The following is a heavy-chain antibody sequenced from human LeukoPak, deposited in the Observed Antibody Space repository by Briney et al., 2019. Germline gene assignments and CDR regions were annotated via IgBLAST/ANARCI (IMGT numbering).Heavy chain of an antibody. CDR2: ISSSSSTI. V-gene: IGHV3-48*04. CDR3: ASDYGDYIFEY. Sequence: GGSLRLSCAASAFTFSSYSMNWVRQAPGKGLEWVSYISSSSSTIYYADSVKGRFTISRDNAKNSLYLQMNSLRAEDTGVYYCASDYGDYIFEYWGQGTQVTVSS. D-gene: IGHD4-17*01. CDR1: AFTFSSYS. J-gene: IGHJ4*02.